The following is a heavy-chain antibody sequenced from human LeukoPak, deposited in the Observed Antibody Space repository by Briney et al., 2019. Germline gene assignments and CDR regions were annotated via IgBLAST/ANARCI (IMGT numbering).Heavy chain of an antibody. CDR3: ARVRYGSGSYYNAVYYYMDV. CDR2: IYYSGST. V-gene: IGHV4-34*01. J-gene: IGHJ6*03. Sequence: PSETLSLTCAVYGGSFSGYYWGWIRQPPGKGLEWIGSIYYSGSTYYNPSLKSRVTISVDTSKNQFSLKLSSVTAADTAVYYCARVRYGSGSYYNAVYYYMDVWGKGTTVTVSS. CDR1: GGSFSGYY. D-gene: IGHD3-10*01.